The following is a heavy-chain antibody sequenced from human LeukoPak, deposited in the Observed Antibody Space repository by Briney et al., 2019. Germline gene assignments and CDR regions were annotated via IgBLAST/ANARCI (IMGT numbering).Heavy chain of an antibody. CDR2: IYSGGST. Sequence: GGSLRLSCAASGFTVSSNYMSWVRQAPGKGLEWVSVIYSGGSTYYADSVKGRFTISRDNSKNTLYLQMNSLRAEDTAVYYCARATVGTRYYFDYWGQGTLVTVSS. CDR3: ARATVGTRYYFDY. D-gene: IGHD3-10*01. V-gene: IGHV3-66*01. J-gene: IGHJ4*02. CDR1: GFTVSSNY.